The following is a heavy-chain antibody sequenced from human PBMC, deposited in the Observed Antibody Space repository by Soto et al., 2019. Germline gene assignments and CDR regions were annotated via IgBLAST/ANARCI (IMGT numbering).Heavy chain of an antibody. D-gene: IGHD1-26*01. V-gene: IGHV4-31*03. CDR1: GGSISSGGYY. CDR3: ARYSGSYYVPIDY. Sequence: SETLSLTCNVSGGSISSGGYYWSWIRQHPGKGLEWIGYIYYSGSTYYNPSLKSRVTISVDTSKNQFSLKLSSVTAADTAVYYCARYSGSYYVPIDYWGQGTLVTVSS. CDR2: IYYSGST. J-gene: IGHJ4*02.